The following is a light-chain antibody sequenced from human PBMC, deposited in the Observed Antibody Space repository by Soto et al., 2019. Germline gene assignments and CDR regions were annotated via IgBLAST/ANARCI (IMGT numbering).Light chain of an antibody. CDR1: PSLSSSY. V-gene: IGKV3D-20*02. J-gene: IGKJ1*01. Sequence: EIVLTQSPGTLSLSPGARVTLSWRARPSLSSSYLASYHQQPGQPPTLLLYQTSLRAAAIPATMSASGSGTDFTLTISDVQPEDFALYYCHQRQSWPRTFGQGTKVDIK. CDR3: HQRQSWPRT. CDR2: QTS.